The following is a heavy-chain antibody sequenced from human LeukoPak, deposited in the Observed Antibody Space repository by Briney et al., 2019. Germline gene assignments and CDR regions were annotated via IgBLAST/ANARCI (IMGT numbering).Heavy chain of an antibody. J-gene: IGHJ4*02. D-gene: IGHD3-16*02. CDR1: GGSFGVYY. CDR2: INHSGST. Sequence: PSETLSLTCAVYGGSFGVYYWSWIRQPPGKGLEWIGEINHSGSTNYNPSLKSRVTISVDTSKNQFSLKLSSVTAADTAVYYCARGSYDYVWGSYRYFDYWGQGTLVTVSS. V-gene: IGHV4-34*01. CDR3: ARGSYDYVWGSYRYFDY.